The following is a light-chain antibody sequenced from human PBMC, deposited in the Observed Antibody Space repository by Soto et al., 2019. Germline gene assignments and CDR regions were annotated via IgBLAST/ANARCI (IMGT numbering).Light chain of an antibody. CDR2: DAS. CDR1: QDISNY. Sequence: IQMTQSPSSLSASVGDRVTITCQASQDISNYLNWYQQKPGKAPKLLIYDASSLESGVPSRFSGSGSGTEFTLTISSLQPDDFATYSCQQLHSWGVTFGGGTKVDIK. J-gene: IGKJ4*01. V-gene: IGKV1-13*02. CDR3: QQLHSWGVT.